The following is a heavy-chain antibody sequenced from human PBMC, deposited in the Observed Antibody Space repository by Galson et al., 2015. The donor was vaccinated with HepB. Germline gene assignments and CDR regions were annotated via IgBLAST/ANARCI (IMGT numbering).Heavy chain of an antibody. CDR1: GFSLSTSGMR. V-gene: IGHV2-70*04. D-gene: IGHD1-26*01. J-gene: IGHJ4*02. Sequence: PALVKPTQTLTLTCTFSGFSLSTSGMRVNWIRQPPGKALEWLARIDWDDDKFYSTSLKTRLTISKDTSKNHVVLTMTNVDPVDTATYYCARTAADRGSYPLFDYWGQGTLVTVSS. CDR3: ARTAADRGSYPLFDY. CDR2: IDWDDDK.